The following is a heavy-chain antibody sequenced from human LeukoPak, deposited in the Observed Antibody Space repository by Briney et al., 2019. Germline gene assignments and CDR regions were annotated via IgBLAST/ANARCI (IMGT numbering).Heavy chain of an antibody. CDR3: ASSHQDYDILTGYFTPNSYYFDY. Sequence: GGSLRLSCAASGFTFSSYSMNWVRQAPGKGLEWVSSISSSSSYIYYADSVKGRFTISRDNAKNSLYLQMNSLRAEDTAVYYCASSHQDYDILTGYFTPNSYYFDYWGQETLVTVSS. CDR1: GFTFSSYS. D-gene: IGHD3-9*01. J-gene: IGHJ4*02. CDR2: ISSSSSYI. V-gene: IGHV3-21*01.